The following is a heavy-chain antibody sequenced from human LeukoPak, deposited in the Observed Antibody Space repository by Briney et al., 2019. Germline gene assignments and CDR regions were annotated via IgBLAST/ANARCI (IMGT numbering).Heavy chain of an antibody. J-gene: IGHJ4*02. CDR2: ISGSGGST. D-gene: IGHD3-9*01. CDR3: AKSHRVLRYFDWLPDY. CDR1: GFTFSSYA. V-gene: IGHV3-23*01. Sequence: GGSLRLSCAASGFTFSSYAMSWVRQAPGKGLEWVSAISGSGGSTYYADSVKGRFTISRDNSKNTLYLRMNSLRAEDTAVYYCAKSHRVLRYFDWLPDYWGQGTLVTVSS.